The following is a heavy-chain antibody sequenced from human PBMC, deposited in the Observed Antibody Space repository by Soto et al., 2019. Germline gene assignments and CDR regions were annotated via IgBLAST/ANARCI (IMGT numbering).Heavy chain of an antibody. CDR1: GGSISSSSYY. CDR2: IYYSGST. Sequence: SETLSLTCTVSGGSISSSSYYWGWIRQPPGKGLEWIGSIYYSGSTYYNPSLKSRVTISVDTSKNQFSLKLSSVTAADTAVYYCARQGYRVRAFDIWGQGTMVTV. CDR3: ARQGYRVRAFDI. V-gene: IGHV4-39*01. D-gene: IGHD5-12*01. J-gene: IGHJ3*02.